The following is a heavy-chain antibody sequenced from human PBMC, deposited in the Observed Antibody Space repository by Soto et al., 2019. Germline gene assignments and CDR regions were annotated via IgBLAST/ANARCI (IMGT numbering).Heavy chain of an antibody. CDR2: IYYSGST. CDR1: GGSISSGGYY. CDR3: ATAHSSGYTLDY. D-gene: IGHD3-22*01. Sequence: SETLSLTCTVPGGSISSGGYYWSWIRQHPGKGLEWIGYIYYSGSTYYNPSLKSRVTISVDTSKNQFSLKLSSVTAADTAVYYCATAHSSGYTLDYWGQGTLVTVSS. J-gene: IGHJ4*02. V-gene: IGHV4-31*03.